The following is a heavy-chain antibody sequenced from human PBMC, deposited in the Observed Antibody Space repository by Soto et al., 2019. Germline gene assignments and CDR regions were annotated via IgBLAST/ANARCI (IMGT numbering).Heavy chain of an antibody. CDR1: GFSLTTNGVG. Sequence: QITLEESGPTLVKPTQTLTLTCTFSGFSLTTNGVGVGWFRQPPGTALERLALIYWDDDERYSPSLRNRLTSSKNSSQDLVVLTMTNIDLVDTGSYYWEPREVSGGALFDTCVPGTLVTVS. CDR2: IYWDDDE. J-gene: IGHJ5*02. V-gene: IGHV2-5*02. D-gene: IGHD6-25*01. CDR3: EPREVSGGALFDT.